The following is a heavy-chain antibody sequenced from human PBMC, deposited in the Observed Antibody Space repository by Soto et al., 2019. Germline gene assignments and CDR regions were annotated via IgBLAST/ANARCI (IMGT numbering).Heavy chain of an antibody. CDR3: ARDYHVASGGYYYYGMDV. Sequence: QVQLVQSGAEVKKPGASVKVSCKASGYTFTSYGISWVRQAPGQGLEWMGWISAYNGNTNYAQKLQGRVTMTTDTYTSTADMELRSLRSDDTAVYYCARDYHVASGGYYYYGMDVWGQGTTVTVSS. D-gene: IGHD6-19*01. CDR1: GYTFTSYG. J-gene: IGHJ6*02. V-gene: IGHV1-18*01. CDR2: ISAYNGNT.